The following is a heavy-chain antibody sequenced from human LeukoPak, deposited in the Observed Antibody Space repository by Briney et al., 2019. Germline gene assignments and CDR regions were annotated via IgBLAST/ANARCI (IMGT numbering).Heavy chain of an antibody. J-gene: IGHJ3*02. V-gene: IGHV3-23*01. D-gene: IGHD3-10*01. CDR1: GFTFDDYA. CDR3: ARSRRDYYGLGAFDI. Sequence: PGGSLRLSCAASGFTFDDYAMHWVRQAPGKGLEWVSAISGSGGSTYYADSVKGRFTISRDNSKNTLYLQMNSLRAEDTAVYYCARSRRDYYGLGAFDIWGQGTMVTVSS. CDR2: ISGSGGST.